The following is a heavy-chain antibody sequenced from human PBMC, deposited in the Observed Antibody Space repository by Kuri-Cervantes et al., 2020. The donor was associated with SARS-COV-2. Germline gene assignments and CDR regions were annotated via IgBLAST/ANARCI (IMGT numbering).Heavy chain of an antibody. Sequence: SETLSLTCTVSGGSISSYYGSWIRQPPGKGLEYIGYIYYSGTTNYNPSLKSRVTISVDTSKNQFSLKLSSVTAADTAVYYCARGAGYSSSWYRGGAFDIWGQGQWSPSPQ. CDR2: IYYSGTT. CDR1: GGSISSYY. CDR3: ARGAGYSSSWYRGGAFDI. J-gene: IGHJ3*02. D-gene: IGHD6-13*01. V-gene: IGHV4-59*01.